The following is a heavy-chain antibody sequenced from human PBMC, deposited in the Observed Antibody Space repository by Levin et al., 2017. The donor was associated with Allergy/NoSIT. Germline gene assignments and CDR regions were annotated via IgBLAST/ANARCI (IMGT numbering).Heavy chain of an antibody. V-gene: IGHV4-39*01. CDR1: GGSISSSRYY. D-gene: IGHD3-10*01. CDR3: AATMVPYYFDY. CDR2: IYYSGGT. J-gene: IGHJ4*02. Sequence: SETLSLTCTASGGSISSSRYYWGWLRQPPGKGLEWIGSIYYSGGTYYNPSLKSRVTISVDTSKNQFSLKLTAADTAVYYCAATMVPYYFDYWGQGTLVTVSS.